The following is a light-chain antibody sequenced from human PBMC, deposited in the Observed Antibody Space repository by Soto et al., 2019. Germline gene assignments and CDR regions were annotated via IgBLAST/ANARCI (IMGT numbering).Light chain of an antibody. Sequence: QSVLTQPPSASGTPGQRVTISCSGSSSNIGSNYVYWYQQIPGTAPKLLIYSNNQRPSGVPDRFSGSKSGTSASLAISGLRSEDEGDYYCAAWDDSLSGVVFGGGTKLTVL. CDR2: SNN. J-gene: IGLJ2*01. V-gene: IGLV1-47*01. CDR1: SSNIGSNY. CDR3: AAWDDSLSGVV.